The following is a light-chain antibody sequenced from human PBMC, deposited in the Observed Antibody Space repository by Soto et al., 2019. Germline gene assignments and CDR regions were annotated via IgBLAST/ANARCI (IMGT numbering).Light chain of an antibody. V-gene: IGLV2-18*02. CDR1: SSDVGSYNR. J-gene: IGLJ1*01. Sequence: QSALTQPPSVSGSPGHAVAISYTGTSSDVGSYNRVAWYQQSPGTAPKLMIYEVSNRPSGVPDRFSGSKSGNTASLTISGLQAEDEADYYCSSFTSSSTYVFGTGTKVTVL. CDR2: EVS. CDR3: SSFTSSSTYV.